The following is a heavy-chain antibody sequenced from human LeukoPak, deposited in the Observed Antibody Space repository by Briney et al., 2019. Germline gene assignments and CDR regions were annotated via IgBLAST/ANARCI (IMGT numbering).Heavy chain of an antibody. D-gene: IGHD3-10*01. V-gene: IGHV4-59*01. CDR3: ARVLDGSGSYSFTYYYYYGMDV. CDR1: GGSISGYY. Sequence: SETLSLTCTVSGGSISGYYWSWIRQAPGKGLEWIGYIHYTGSTNYNSSLKSRVTISVDTSKNQFSLKLSSVTAADTAVYYCARVLDGSGSYSFTYYYYYGMDVWGQGTTVTVSS. J-gene: IGHJ6*02. CDR2: IHYTGST.